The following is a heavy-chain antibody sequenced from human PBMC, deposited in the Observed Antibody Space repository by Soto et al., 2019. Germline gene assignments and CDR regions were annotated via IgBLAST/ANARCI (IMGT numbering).Heavy chain of an antibody. D-gene: IGHD5-12*01. CDR2: ISYDGSNK. CDR1: GFTFSSYG. CDR3: AKDGLLISEYSGYDFWRFYYYYYYMDV. J-gene: IGHJ6*03. V-gene: IGHV3-30*18. Sequence: GGSLRLSCAASGFTFSSYGMHWVRQAPGKGLEWVAVISYDGSNKYYADSVKGRFTISRDNSKNTLYLQMNSLRAEDTAVYYCAKDGLLISEYSGYDFWRFYYYYYYMDVWGKGTTVTVSS.